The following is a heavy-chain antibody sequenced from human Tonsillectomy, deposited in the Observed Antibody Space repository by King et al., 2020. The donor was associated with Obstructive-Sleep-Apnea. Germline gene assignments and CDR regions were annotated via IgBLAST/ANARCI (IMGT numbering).Heavy chain of an antibody. V-gene: IGHV4-59*01. J-gene: IGHJ4*02. D-gene: IGHD2-15*01. CDR2: FHDSGST. CDR3: ASDSSYCSGGSCYSADFDY. Sequence: QLQESGPGLVKPSETLSLTCTVSGASFSSYYWSWIRQPPGKGLEWIGNFHDSGSTNYSPSLKRRVTISVDTSNNQFSLKLSSVTAADTAVYYCASDSSYCSGGSCYSADFDYWGQGTLVTVSS. CDR1: GASFSSYY.